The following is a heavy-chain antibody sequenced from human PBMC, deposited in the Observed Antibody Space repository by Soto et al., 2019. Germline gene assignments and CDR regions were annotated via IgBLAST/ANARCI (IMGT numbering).Heavy chain of an antibody. CDR1: GVIFTEYY. CDR3: ARDLHDTSGFYYAFDY. CDR2: ISSHSCTTI. J-gene: IGHJ4*01. D-gene: IGHD3-22*01. V-gene: IGHV3-11*01. Sequence: GGSLRLSCAGSGVIFTEYYMSWIRQAPGKGLEWVSSISSHSCTTIYYADSVKGRFTISMDNAKNSLYLQMHSLTGEDTAIYYCARDLHDTSGFYYAFDYWGHGTLVTVSS.